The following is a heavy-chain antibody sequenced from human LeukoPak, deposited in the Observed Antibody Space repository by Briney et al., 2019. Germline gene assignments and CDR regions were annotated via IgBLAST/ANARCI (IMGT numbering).Heavy chain of an antibody. CDR1: GGSFSGYY. CDR3: ARDRRGYSYGFPETYYFDY. CDR2: INHSGST. D-gene: IGHD5-18*01. J-gene: IGHJ4*02. V-gene: IGHV4-34*01. Sequence: SETLSLTCAVYGGSFSGYYWSWIRQPPGKGLEWIGEINHSGSTNYNPSLKSRVTISVDTPKNQFSLKLSSVTAADTAVYYCARDRRGYSYGFPETYYFDYWGQGTLVTVSS.